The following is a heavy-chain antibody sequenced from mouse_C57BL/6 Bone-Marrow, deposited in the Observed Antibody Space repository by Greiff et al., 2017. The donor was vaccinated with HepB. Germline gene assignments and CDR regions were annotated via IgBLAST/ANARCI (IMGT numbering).Heavy chain of an antibody. Sequence: QVQLKESGAELVRPGASVKLSCKASGYTFTDYYINWVKQRPGQGLEWIARIYPGSGNTYYNEKFKGKATLTAEKSSSTAYMQLSSLTSEDSAVYFCARKLSPYYYAMDYWGQGTSVTVSS. D-gene: IGHD3-2*02. CDR1: GYTFTDYY. CDR2: IYPGSGNT. V-gene: IGHV1-76*01. CDR3: ARKLSPYYYAMDY. J-gene: IGHJ4*01.